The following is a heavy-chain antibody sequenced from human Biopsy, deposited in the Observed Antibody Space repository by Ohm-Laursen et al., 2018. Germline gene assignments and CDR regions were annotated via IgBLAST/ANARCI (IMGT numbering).Heavy chain of an antibody. CDR2: VYYSGST. D-gene: IGHD3-3*01. CDR3: ARHSLDDFWSGAHYYFDY. Sequence: SDTLSLTCSVSGGSISSRNHYWGWLRQPPGKGLEWIGHVYYSGSTFYNSSLEGRVTVSVDTSKNQFHLRLTSMSASDTAVYYCARHSLDDFWSGAHYYFDYWGLGTLVTVSS. CDR1: GGSISSRNHY. V-gene: IGHV4-39*01. J-gene: IGHJ4*02.